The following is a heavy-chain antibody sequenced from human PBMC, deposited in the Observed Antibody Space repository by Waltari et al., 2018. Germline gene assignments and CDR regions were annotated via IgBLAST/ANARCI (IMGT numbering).Heavy chain of an antibody. D-gene: IGHD2-2*01. Sequence: QVQLQESGPGLVKPSETLSLTCTVSGGSISSYCWSWIRQPPGKGLEWIGYIYYSGSTNYNPSLKSRVTISVDTSKNQFSLKLSSVTAADTAVYYCARHEAPSDYANWFDPWGQGTLVTVSS. CDR2: IYYSGST. J-gene: IGHJ5*02. CDR3: ARHEAPSDYANWFDP. V-gene: IGHV4-59*08. CDR1: GGSISSYC.